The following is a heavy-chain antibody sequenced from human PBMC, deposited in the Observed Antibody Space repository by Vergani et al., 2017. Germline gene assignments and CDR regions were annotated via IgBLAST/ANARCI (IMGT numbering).Heavy chain of an antibody. CDR2: IYPGDSDT. Sequence: EVPLVQSGAEVKKPGASLKISCKGSGYSFTSYWIGWVRQMPGKGLEWMGIIYPGDSDTRYSPSFQGQVTISADKSISTAYLQWSSLKASDTAMYYCARSHGYCSSTSCYTDNWFDPWGQGTLVTVSS. D-gene: IGHD2-2*02. CDR3: ARSHGYCSSTSCYTDNWFDP. CDR1: GYSFTSYW. V-gene: IGHV5-51*03. J-gene: IGHJ5*02.